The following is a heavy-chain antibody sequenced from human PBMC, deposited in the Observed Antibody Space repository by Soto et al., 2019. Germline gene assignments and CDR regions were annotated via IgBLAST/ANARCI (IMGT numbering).Heavy chain of an antibody. J-gene: IGHJ4*02. CDR3: ARGLHPRDCFDY. V-gene: IGHV4-34*01. Sequence: PSETLSLTCAVYGGSFSGYYWSWIRQPPGKGLEWIGEINHSGSTNYNPSLKSRVTISVDTSKNQFSLKLSSVTAADTAVYYCARGLHPRDCFDYWGQGTLVTVSS. CDR2: INHSGST. CDR1: GGSFSGYY.